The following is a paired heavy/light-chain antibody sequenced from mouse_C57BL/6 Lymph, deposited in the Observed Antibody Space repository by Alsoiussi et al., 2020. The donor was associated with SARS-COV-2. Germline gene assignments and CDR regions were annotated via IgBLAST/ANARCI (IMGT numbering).Light chain of an antibody. CDR1: QSLVHSNGNTY. CDR2: KVS. CDR3: SQSTHVPLT. Sequence: DVVMTQTPLSLPVSLGDQASISCRSSQSLVHSNGNTYLHWYLQKPGQSPKLLIYKVSNRFSGVPDRFSGSGSGTDFTLKISRVEAEDLGVYFCSQSTHVPLTFGAGTKLELK. V-gene: IGKV1-110*01. J-gene: IGKJ5*01.
Heavy chain of an antibody. CDR3: TGYYFAY. D-gene: IGHD2-3*01. Sequence: EVKLEESGGGLVQPGGSMKLSCAASGFTFSDAWMDWVRQSPEKGLEWVAEIRNKANNHATYYAESVKGRFTISRDDSKSSVYLQMNSLRAEDTGIYYCTGYYFAYWGQGTLVTVSA. CDR2: IRNKANNHAT. J-gene: IGHJ3*01. CDR1: GFTFSDAW. V-gene: IGHV6-6*01.